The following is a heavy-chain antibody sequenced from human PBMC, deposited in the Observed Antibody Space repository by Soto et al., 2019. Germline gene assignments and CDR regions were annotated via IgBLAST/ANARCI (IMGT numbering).Heavy chain of an antibody. V-gene: IGHV4-59*01. J-gene: IGHJ6*02. Sequence: SETLSLTCTVSGGSISSYYWSWIRQPPGKGLEWIGYIYYSGSTNYNPSLKSRVTISVDTSKNQFSLKLSSVTAADTAVYYCARESQYAAAAGRAMDVWGQGTTVTVSS. D-gene: IGHD6-13*01. CDR1: GGSISSYY. CDR3: ARESQYAAAAGRAMDV. CDR2: IYYSGST.